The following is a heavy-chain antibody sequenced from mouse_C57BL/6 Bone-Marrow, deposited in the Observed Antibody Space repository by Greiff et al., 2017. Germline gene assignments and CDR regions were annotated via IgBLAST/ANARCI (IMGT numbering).Heavy chain of an antibody. J-gene: IGHJ3*01. V-gene: IGHV1-18*01. Sequence: EVKLQESGPELVKPGASVKIPCKASGYTFTDYNMAWVKQSHGKSLEWIGDINPNNGGTIYNQKFKGKATLTVDKSSSTAYMELRSLTSEDTAVYYCAREDSNYVFAYWGQGTLVTVSA. CDR3: AREDSNYVFAY. CDR2: INPNNGGT. D-gene: IGHD2-5*01. CDR1: GYTFTDYN.